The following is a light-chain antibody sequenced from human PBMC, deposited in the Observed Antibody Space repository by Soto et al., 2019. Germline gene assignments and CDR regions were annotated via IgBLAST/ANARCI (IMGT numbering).Light chain of an antibody. CDR2: DVS. CDR3: RSYTRSSTLV. J-gene: IGLJ2*01. CDR1: SSDVGGYNY. Sequence: QSALTQPASVAGSPGQSITISCTGTSSDVGGYNYVSWYHQHPGKAPKLMIYDVSNRPSGVSTLFSGSKSGNTASLNISGLQAEDEADYYCRSYTRSSTLVFGGGTKVTVL. V-gene: IGLV2-14*01.